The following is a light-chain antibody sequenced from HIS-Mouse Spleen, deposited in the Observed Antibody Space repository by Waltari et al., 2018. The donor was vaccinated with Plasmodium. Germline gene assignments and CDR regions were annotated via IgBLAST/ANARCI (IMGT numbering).Light chain of an antibody. V-gene: IGKV1-39*01. J-gene: IGKJ4*01. CDR3: QQSDSTPPT. CDR2: AAS. Sequence: DIQMTQSPSSLSASVGDRVTITCRASQSISSYLNWYQQKPGKAPKLLIYAASSLQSGVPSRFSGSGSGTDCTLTISSLQPEDFATYYCQQSDSTPPTFGGGTKVEIK. CDR1: QSISSY.